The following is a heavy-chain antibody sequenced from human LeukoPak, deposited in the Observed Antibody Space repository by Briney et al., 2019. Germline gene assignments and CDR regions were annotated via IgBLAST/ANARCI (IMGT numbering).Heavy chain of an antibody. CDR3: AKDAPYSGRVFDC. J-gene: IGHJ4*02. D-gene: IGHD5-12*01. CDR2: ISGDGGMT. Sequence: GGSLRLSCGGSGFTLDDYGMHWVHQRPGKGLEWVSLISGDGGMTHYADSVKGRFTISRDNSKNSLYLQMNSLRIEDSAFYYCAKDAPYSGRVFDCWGQGTLVTVSS. CDR1: GFTLDDYG. V-gene: IGHV3-43*02.